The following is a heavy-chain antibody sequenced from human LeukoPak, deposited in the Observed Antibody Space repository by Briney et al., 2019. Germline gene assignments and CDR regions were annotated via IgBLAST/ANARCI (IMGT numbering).Heavy chain of an antibody. CDR3: TTDLTYYYDSSGYPYAFDI. Sequence: GGSLRLSCAASGFTFSNAWMSWVHQAPGKGLEWVGRIKSKTDGGTTDYAAPVKGRFTISRDDSKNTLYLQMNSLKTEDTAVYYCTTDLTYYYDSSGYPYAFDIWGQGTMVTVSS. D-gene: IGHD3-22*01. J-gene: IGHJ3*02. V-gene: IGHV3-15*01. CDR1: GFTFSNAW. CDR2: IKSKTDGGTT.